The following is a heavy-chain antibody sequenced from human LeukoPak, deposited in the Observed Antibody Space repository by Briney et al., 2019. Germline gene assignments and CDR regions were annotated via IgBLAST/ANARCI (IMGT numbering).Heavy chain of an antibody. Sequence: ASVKVSCKASGYTFTGYYMHWVRQAPGQGLEWMGWINPNSGGTNYAQKFQGRVTMTGDTSISTAYMELSRLRSDDTAVYYCARSGRDTDYYYYGMDVWGQGTTVTVS. D-gene: IGHD5-18*01. J-gene: IGHJ6*02. CDR1: GYTFTGYY. CDR2: INPNSGGT. CDR3: ARSGRDTDYYYYGMDV. V-gene: IGHV1-2*02.